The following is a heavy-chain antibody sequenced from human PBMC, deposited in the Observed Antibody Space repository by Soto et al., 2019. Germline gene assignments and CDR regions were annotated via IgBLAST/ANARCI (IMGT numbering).Heavy chain of an antibody. CDR1: GYSFTSYW. D-gene: IGHD1-26*01. V-gene: IGHV5-51*01. J-gene: IGHJ6*02. CDR2: IYPGDSDT. Sequence: PGESLKISCKGSGYSFTSYWIGWVRQMPGKGLEWMGIIYPGDSDTRYSPSFQGQVTISADKSISTAYLQWSSLKASDTAMYYCARHPPSERYSGGYYYYYGMDVWGQGTTVTVSS. CDR3: ARHPPSERYSGGYYYYYGMDV.